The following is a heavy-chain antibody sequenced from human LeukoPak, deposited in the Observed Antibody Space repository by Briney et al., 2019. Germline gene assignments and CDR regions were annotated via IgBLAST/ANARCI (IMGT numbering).Heavy chain of an antibody. Sequence: PGASLRLSCAVSGFTFSSYAMSWVRQAPGKGLEWVSAISGSGGSTYYADSVKGRFTISRDNSENTLYLQMNSLRAEDTAVYYCAKDLSLVIAAAGTWFYWGQGTLVTVSS. V-gene: IGHV3-23*01. J-gene: IGHJ4*02. CDR2: ISGSGGST. D-gene: IGHD6-13*01. CDR3: AKDLSLVIAAAGTWFY. CDR1: GFTFSSYA.